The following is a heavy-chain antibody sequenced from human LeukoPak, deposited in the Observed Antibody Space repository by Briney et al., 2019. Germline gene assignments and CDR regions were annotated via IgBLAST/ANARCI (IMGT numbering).Heavy chain of an antibody. V-gene: IGHV3-15*01. J-gene: IGHJ4*02. CDR2: IQRKTDGGTT. CDR1: GFTVSNAW. CDR3: ATDLLDY. Sequence: KPEGFMRLSCADSGFTVSNAWVSCGRQAPGEGLEWVGRIQRKTDGGTTDYAAPVKGRFTISRDDSKNMVYLQMNSLTTEDTAVYYCATDLLDYWGQGTLVTVSS.